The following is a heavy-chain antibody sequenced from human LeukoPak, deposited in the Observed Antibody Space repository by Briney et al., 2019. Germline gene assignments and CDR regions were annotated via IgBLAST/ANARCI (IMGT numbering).Heavy chain of an antibody. CDR2: ILYVGVNK. Sequence: GSSVRLSCEVSGFTFSSYGMHWARQPPGKGRECVAVILYVGVNKFYEDSVKGRFTISRDNSKNTLYLQMNSLRAEDTALYYCVKDRGDGDYNFYGMDVWGQGTTVTVSS. V-gene: IGHV3-30*18. J-gene: IGHJ6*02. D-gene: IGHD4-17*01. CDR1: GFTFSSYG. CDR3: VKDRGDGDYNFYGMDV.